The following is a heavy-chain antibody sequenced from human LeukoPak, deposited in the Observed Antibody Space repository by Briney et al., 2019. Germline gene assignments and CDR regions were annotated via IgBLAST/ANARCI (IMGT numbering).Heavy chain of an antibody. J-gene: IGHJ6*02. CDR1: GGSISSYF. CDR2: IHASGTT. V-gene: IGHV4-4*07. CDR3: ARGRSKYYGSGSYPRPSYYYYGMDV. D-gene: IGHD3-10*01. Sequence: PSETLSLTCNVSGGSISSYFWTWIRQPAGKGLEWIGRIHASGTTNYNSSLKSRVSMSVDTSKNQFSLKLSSVTAADTAVYYCARGRSKYYGSGSYPRPSYYYYGMDVWGQGTTVTVSS.